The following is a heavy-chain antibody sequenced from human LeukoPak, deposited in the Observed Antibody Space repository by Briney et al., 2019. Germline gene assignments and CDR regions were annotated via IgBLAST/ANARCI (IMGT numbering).Heavy chain of an antibody. D-gene: IGHD1/OR15-1a*01. CDR2: INAGNGNT. CDR1: GYTFTSYA. Sequence: GASVKVSCKASGYTFTSYAMHWVRQAPGQRPEWMGWINAGNGNTKYSQKFQGRVTITRDTSASTAYMELSSLRSEDTAVYCCARVGTPGHFDYWGQGTLVTVSS. V-gene: IGHV1-3*01. J-gene: IGHJ4*02. CDR3: ARVGTPGHFDY.